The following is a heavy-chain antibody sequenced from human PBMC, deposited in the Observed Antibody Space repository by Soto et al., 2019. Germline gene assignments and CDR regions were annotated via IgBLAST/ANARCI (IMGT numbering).Heavy chain of an antibody. J-gene: IGHJ3*02. CDR3: ARSWSYYMIVRRRDAFDI. Sequence: QVQLVESGGGVVQPGRSLRLSCAASGFTFSSYGMHWVRQAPGKGLEWVAVIWYDGSNKYYADSVKGRFTISRDNSKNTLYLQMNSLRAEDTAVYYCARSWSYYMIVRRRDAFDIWGQGTMVTVSS. V-gene: IGHV3-33*01. CDR2: IWYDGSNK. D-gene: IGHD3-22*01. CDR1: GFTFSSYG.